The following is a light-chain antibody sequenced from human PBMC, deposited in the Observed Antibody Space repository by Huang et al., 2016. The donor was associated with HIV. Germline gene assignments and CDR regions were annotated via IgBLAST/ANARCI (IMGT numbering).Light chain of an antibody. V-gene: IGKV3-15*01. CDR1: QSVTSN. CDR2: SAS. Sequence: EVVMTQSPAILSVSPGERATLFCRASQSVTSNLAWYQQKPGQAPRLLIYSASTRATGIPARFSGSGSGTEFTLTISSLQSEDFAVYYCQHYNNWPWWTFGQGTKVEIK. J-gene: IGKJ1*01. CDR3: QHYNNWPWWT.